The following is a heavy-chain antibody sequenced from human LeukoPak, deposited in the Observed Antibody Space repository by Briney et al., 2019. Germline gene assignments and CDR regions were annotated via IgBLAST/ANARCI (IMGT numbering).Heavy chain of an antibody. D-gene: IGHD5-12*01. V-gene: IGHV1-18*01. CDR2: ISAYNGNT. Sequence: ASVKVSCKASGYTFTSYGISWVRQAPGQGLEWMGWISAYNGNTNYAQKLQGRVTMTTDTSTSTAYMELRSLRSDDTAVYYCAPLVATILGDAFDIWGQGTMVTVSS. CDR3: APLVATILGDAFDI. CDR1: GYTFTSYG. J-gene: IGHJ3*02.